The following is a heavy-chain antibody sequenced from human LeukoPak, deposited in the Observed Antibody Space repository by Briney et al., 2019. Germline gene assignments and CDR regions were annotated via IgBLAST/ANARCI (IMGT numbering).Heavy chain of an antibody. D-gene: IGHD1-26*01. V-gene: IGHV1-2*02. CDR1: GYTFIDYYY. CDR2: ICPKSGDT. J-gene: IGHJ4*02. CDR3: ARGGYSGSYSDY. Sequence: ASVKVSCKASGYTFIDYYYIHWVRQAPGQGLEWMGFICPKSGDTNYAQNFQGRVTMTRDTSISTAYMDLGRLRSDDTAVYYCARGGYSGSYSDYWGQGTLVTVSS.